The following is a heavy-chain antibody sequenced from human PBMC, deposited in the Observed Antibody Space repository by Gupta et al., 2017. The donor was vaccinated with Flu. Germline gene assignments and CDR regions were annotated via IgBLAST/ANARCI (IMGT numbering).Heavy chain of an antibody. CDR3: ARGCSSWCIYGCSFDY. CDR1: GGSISSGSYY. CDR2: IYTSGST. J-gene: IGHJ4*02. D-gene: IGHD6-13*01. V-gene: IGHV4-61*02. Sequence: QVQLQESGPGLVKPSQTLSLTCTVSGGSISSGSYYWSWIRQPAGKGLEWIGRIYTSGSTNYNPSLKSRVTISVDTSKNQCALQLSSVTAAETAVDYCARGCSSWCIYGCSFDYWGQGTLVTVSS.